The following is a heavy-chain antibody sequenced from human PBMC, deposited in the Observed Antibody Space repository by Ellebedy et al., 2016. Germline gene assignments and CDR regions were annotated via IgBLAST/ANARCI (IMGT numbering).Heavy chain of an antibody. CDR1: GYTFTSYG. V-gene: IGHV1-18*01. CDR3: ARDCPALYYYDSSGYYWGGEDAFDI. J-gene: IGHJ3*02. D-gene: IGHD3-22*01. Sequence: ASVKVSCKASGYTFTSYGISWVRQAPGQGLEWMGWISAYNGNTNYAQKLQGRVTMNTDTSTSTAYMELRSLRSDDTAVYYCARDCPALYYYDSSGYYWGGEDAFDIWGQGTMVTVSS. CDR2: ISAYNGNT.